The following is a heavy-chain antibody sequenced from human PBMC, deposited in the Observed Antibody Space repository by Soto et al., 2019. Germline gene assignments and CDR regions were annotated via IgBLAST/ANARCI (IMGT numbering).Heavy chain of an antibody. D-gene: IGHD6-13*01. V-gene: IGHV4-31*03. Sequence: QVQLQQSGPGLVKPSQTLSLTCTVSGVTVSSDAYYWSWIRQPPGKGLEWIGNIYHTGSTYYSPSLKSRVSISLDMSKNLFSLWLSSVTAPDTAVYYCARYRFSGSRWSKFDYWGQGTLVTVSS. CDR3: ARYRFSGSRWSKFDY. J-gene: IGHJ4*02. CDR2: IYHTGST. CDR1: GVTVSSDAYY.